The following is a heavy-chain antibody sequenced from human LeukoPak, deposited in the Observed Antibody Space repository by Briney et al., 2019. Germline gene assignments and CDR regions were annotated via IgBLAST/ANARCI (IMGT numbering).Heavy chain of an antibody. CDR3: ARGITMVRGVPPGWFDP. V-gene: IGHV3-21*01. CDR1: GFTFSSYS. J-gene: IGHJ5*02. Sequence: GGSLRLSCAASGFTFSSYSKNWVRQAPGKGLEWVSSISSSSSYIYYADSVKGRFTISRDNAKNSLYLQMNSLRAEDTAVYYCARGITMVRGVPPGWFDPWGQGTLVTVSS. CDR2: ISSSSSYI. D-gene: IGHD3-10*01.